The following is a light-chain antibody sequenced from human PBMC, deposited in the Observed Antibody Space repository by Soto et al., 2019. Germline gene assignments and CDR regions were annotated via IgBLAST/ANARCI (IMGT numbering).Light chain of an antibody. Sequence: EIVLTQSPATLSLSPGERATLSCRASQTLRRTYIAWYQQKPGQAPRVLIYGASKRATGIPDRFSGSGSGTDFSLTISRLEPEDFAVYYCHQYDNAPQTYGQGTKGDI. CDR3: HQYDNAPQT. J-gene: IGKJ2*01. CDR1: QTLRRTY. V-gene: IGKV3-20*01. CDR2: GAS.